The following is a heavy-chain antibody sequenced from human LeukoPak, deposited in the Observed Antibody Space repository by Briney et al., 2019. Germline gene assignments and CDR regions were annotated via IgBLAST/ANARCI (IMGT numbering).Heavy chain of an antibody. J-gene: IGHJ3*02. CDR3: ARDLPEGGSYDAFDI. CDR2: ISYDGSNK. V-gene: IGHV3-30-3*01. CDR1: GFTFSSYA. D-gene: IGHD1-26*01. Sequence: PGGSLRLSCAASGFTFSSYAMHWVRQAPGKGLEWVAVISYDGSNKYYADSVKGRFTISRDNSKNTLYLQMNSLRAEDTAVYYCARDLPEGGSYDAFDIWGQGTMVTVSS.